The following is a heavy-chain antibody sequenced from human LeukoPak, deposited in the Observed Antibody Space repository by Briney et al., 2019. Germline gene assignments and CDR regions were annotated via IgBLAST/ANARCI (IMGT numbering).Heavy chain of an antibody. CDR1: GGSISSYY. V-gene: IGHV4-4*07. J-gene: IGHJ4*02. CDR3: AREYCSSTSCYTSYFDY. CDR2: IYTSGST. D-gene: IGHD2-2*02. Sequence: SETLSLTCTVSGGSISSYYWGWIRQPAGKGLEWIGRIYTSGSTNYNPSLKSRVTMSVDTSKNQFSLKLSSVTAADTAVYYCAREYCSSTSCYTSYFDYWGQGTLVTVSS.